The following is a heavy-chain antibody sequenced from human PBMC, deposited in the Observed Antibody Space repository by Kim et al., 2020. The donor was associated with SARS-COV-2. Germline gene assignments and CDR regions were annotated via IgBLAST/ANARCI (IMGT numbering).Heavy chain of an antibody. CDR3: ATSPGVMQTNWFDP. V-gene: IGHV1-24*01. CDR1: GYTLSELS. J-gene: IGHJ5*02. Sequence: ASVKVSCKVSGYTLSELSMHWVRQAPGKGLEWMGGFDPEDGETIYAQKFQGSVTMTEDTSTYTAYMELSSLRSEDTAVYYCATSPGVMQTNWFDPWGQGTLVTVSS. CDR2: FDPEDGET. D-gene: IGHD3-16*01.